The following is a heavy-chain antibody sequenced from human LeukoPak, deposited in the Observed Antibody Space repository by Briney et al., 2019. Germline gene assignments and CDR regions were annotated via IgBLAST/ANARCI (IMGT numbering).Heavy chain of an antibody. CDR2: IYPGDSDT. CDR3: ARQAHIAAAGTGNYYYYMDV. V-gene: IGHV5-51*01. D-gene: IGHD6-13*01. Sequence: GESLKISCKGSGYSFTSYWTGWVRQMPGKGLEWMGIIYPGDSDTRYSPSFQGQGTISADKSISTAYLQWSSLKASDTAMYYCARQAHIAAAGTGNYYYYMDVWGKGTTVTVSS. CDR1: GYSFTSYW. J-gene: IGHJ6*03.